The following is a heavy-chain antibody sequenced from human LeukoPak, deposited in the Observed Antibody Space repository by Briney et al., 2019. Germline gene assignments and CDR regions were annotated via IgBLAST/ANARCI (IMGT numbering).Heavy chain of an antibody. CDR1: GYTFTSYA. J-gene: IGHJ4*02. CDR2: INAGNGNT. V-gene: IGHV1-3*01. CDR3: AIFYDSSAGFDY. D-gene: IGHD3-22*01. Sequence: ASVKVSCKASGYTFTSYAMHWVRQAPGQRLEWMGWINAGNGNTKYSQKSQGRVTITRDTSASTAYMELSSLRSEDTAVYYCAIFYDSSAGFDYWGQGTLVTVSS.